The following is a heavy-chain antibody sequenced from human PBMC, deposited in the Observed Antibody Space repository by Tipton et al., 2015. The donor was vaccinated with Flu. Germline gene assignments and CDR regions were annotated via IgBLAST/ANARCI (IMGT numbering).Heavy chain of an antibody. D-gene: IGHD1-1*01. Sequence: QVQLVQSGPEVKKPGASVKLSCKASGYTFSRHIITWVRQAPGQGLEWMGWISAYTGDRNYAQKFQGRVTMTTDTSTSTAYMELRSLRSDDTAVYYCVRDRQSLLTGSSDFDYWGQGTLVTVSS. V-gene: IGHV1-18*04. CDR3: VRDRQSLLTGSSDFDY. CDR1: GYTFSRHI. CDR2: ISAYTGDR. J-gene: IGHJ4*02.